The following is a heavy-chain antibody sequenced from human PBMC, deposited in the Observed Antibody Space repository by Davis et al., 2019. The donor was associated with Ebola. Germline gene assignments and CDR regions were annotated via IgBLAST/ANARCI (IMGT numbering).Heavy chain of an antibody. CDR3: ARAASSLLNDY. J-gene: IGHJ4*02. CDR1: GYTFTDYA. D-gene: IGHD3-10*01. V-gene: IGHV1-18*01. Sequence: AASVKVSCKASGYTFTDYAFTWLRQAPGQGLDWMGWSSTYNGNTNYAQKLQGRVTMTTDTSTNTAHMELRSLTTDDTAVYYCARAASSLLNDYWGQGTLVTVSS. CDR2: SSTYNGNT.